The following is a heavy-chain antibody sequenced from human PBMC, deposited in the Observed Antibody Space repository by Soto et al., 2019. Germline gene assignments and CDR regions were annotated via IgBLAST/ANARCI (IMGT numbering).Heavy chain of an antibody. CDR2: ISAHNGNT. Sequence: VQLLQSGAEVKKPGASVKVYCKASGYTFTSYGISWVRQAPGQGLEWMGWISAHNGNTNYAQKLQGRVTMTTDTSTSTAYMELRSQRSDDTAVYYCARDDLNDYGDDVGDARGYYYYGMYVWGQGTTVTVS. CDR3: ARDDLNDYGDDVGDARGYYYYGMYV. J-gene: IGHJ6*02. D-gene: IGHD4-17*01. V-gene: IGHV1-18*01. CDR1: GYTFTSYG.